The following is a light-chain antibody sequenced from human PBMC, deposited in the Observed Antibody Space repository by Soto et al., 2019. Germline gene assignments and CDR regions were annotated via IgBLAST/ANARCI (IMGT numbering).Light chain of an antibody. Sequence: DIQMTQSPSSLSASVGDRVTITCQASQDISNYLNWYQQKPGKAPKLLMSDASILETGVPSRVSRSGSGTDFTFTIGGLQPKDIETYYCQQYYSLPPTFGPGTKVDLK. J-gene: IGKJ3*01. CDR1: QDISNY. V-gene: IGKV1-33*01. CDR3: QQYYSLPPT. CDR2: DAS.